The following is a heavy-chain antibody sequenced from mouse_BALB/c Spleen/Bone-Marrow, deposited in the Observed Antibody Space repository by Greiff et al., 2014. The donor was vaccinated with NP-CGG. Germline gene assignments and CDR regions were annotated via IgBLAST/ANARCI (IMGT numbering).Heavy chain of an antibody. Sequence: VQRVKSGAELVRPGSSVKISCKASGYAFSSYWMSWVKQRPGQGLEWIGQIYPGDGDTNYNGKFKGKATLTADKSSSTAYMQLSSLTSEDSAVYFCARVRNWADYWGQGTTLTVSS. V-gene: IGHV1-80*01. CDR2: IYPGDGDT. J-gene: IGHJ2*01. D-gene: IGHD4-1*01. CDR1: GYAFSSYW. CDR3: ARVRNWADY.